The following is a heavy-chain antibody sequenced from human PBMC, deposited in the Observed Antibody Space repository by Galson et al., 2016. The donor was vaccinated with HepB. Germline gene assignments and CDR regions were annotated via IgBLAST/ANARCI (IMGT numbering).Heavy chain of an antibody. CDR3: AREAVAYDPIFDY. CDR1: GASISSSDYY. Sequence: TLSLTCTVSGASISSSDYYWSWIRQSAGKGLEWIGRIYKNGGTNYNPSLRSRVSISLDTSKNQFSLKLNSVTAADTAVYFCAREAVAYDPIFDYWGQGTTVTVTS. V-gene: IGHV4-61*02. D-gene: IGHD4-23*01. CDR2: IYKNGGT. J-gene: IGHJ4*03.